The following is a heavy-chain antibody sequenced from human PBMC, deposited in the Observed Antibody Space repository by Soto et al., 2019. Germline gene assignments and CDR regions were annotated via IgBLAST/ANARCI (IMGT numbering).Heavy chain of an antibody. J-gene: IGHJ5*02. V-gene: IGHV4-39*01. CDR3: ARHPSDFWFDP. CDR2: IYYSVST. CDR1: GGSISSSSYF. D-gene: IGHD2-21*02. Sequence: QLQLQESGPGLVKPSETLSLTCSVSGGSISSSSYFWGWIRQPPGKGLEWIGSIYYSVSTYYNPSLKSRVTVSVDTSKNQFSLKLSSVTAADTAVYYCARHPSDFWFDPWGKGTLVTVSS.